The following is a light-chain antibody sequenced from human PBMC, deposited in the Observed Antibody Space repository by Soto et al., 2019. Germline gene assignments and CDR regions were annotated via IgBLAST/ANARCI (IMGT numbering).Light chain of an antibody. CDR2: GNS. J-gene: IGLJ2*01. V-gene: IGLV1-40*01. CDR3: QSYDSSLSVV. CDR1: SSNIGAGYD. Sequence: QPVLTQPPSVSGAPGQRVTISCTGSSSNIGAGYDVHWYQQLPGTAPKLLIYGNSKRPSGVPDRFSGSKSGTSASLAITGLQDEDESDYYCQSYDSSLSVVFGGGPTLTVL.